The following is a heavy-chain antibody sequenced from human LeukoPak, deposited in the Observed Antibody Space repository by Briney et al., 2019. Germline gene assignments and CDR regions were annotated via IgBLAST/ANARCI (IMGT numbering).Heavy chain of an antibody. V-gene: IGHV4-61*02. CDR1: RGSISSGSYY. CDR2: IYTSGTT. J-gene: IGHJ3*02. CDR3: ARYTAMVAFHAHGFDI. Sequence: SETLSLTCTVSRGSISSGSYYWSWIRQPAGKGLEWIGRIYTSGTTNYNPSLKSRVTMSVDTSKNQFSLKLRSVTTADTAVYYCARYTAMVAFHAHGFDIWGKGTMVTVS. D-gene: IGHD5-18*01.